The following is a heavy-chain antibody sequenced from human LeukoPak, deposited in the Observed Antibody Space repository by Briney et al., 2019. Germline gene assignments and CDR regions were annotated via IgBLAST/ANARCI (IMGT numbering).Heavy chain of an antibody. CDR1: GFTFSSYS. D-gene: IGHD3-10*01. CDR2: ISSSSSYI. V-gene: IGHV3-21*01. CDR3: ARDSEGFGELLAYYFDY. Sequence: GGSLRLSCAASGFTFSSYSMNWVRQAPGKGLEWVSSISSSSSYIYYADSVKGRFTISRDNAKNSLCLQMNSLRAEDTAVYYCARDSEGFGELLAYYFDYWGQGTLVTVSS. J-gene: IGHJ4*02.